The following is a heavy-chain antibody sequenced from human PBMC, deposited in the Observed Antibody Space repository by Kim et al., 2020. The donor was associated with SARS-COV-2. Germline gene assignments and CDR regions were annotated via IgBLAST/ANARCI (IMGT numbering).Heavy chain of an antibody. CDR1: GFTFSSYS. D-gene: IGHD2-2*01. CDR2: ISSSSSYI. Sequence: GGSLRLSCAASGFTFSSYSMNWVRQAPGKGLEWVSSISSSSSYIYYADSVKGRFTISRDNAKNSLYLQMNSLRAEDTAVYYCARDPAAARPVFDYWGQGTLVTVSS. CDR3: ARDPAAARPVFDY. J-gene: IGHJ4*02. V-gene: IGHV3-21*01.